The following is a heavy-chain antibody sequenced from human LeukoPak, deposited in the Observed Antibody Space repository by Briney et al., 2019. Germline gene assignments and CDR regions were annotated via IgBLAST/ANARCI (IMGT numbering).Heavy chain of an antibody. CDR2: INKDGSET. D-gene: IGHD1-26*01. J-gene: IGHJ3*02. CDR1: GFTFNKYW. Sequence: GGSLRLSCAASGFTFNKYWMSWVRQAPGKGLEWVANINKDGSETYYADSVKGRFTMSRDNAKNSLDLQMSSLRSEDTAVYYCATVTLTSVVGATNWGLGDAFDIWGQGTMVTVSS. V-gene: IGHV3-7*03. CDR3: ATVTLTSVVGATNWGLGDAFDI.